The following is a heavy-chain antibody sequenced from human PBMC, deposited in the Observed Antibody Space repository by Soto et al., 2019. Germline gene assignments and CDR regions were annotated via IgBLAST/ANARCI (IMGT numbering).Heavy chain of an antibody. CDR2: IKQDGSDE. D-gene: IGHD3-16*01. J-gene: IGHJ4*02. CDR3: GGIGKILFSFNDF. V-gene: IGHV3-7*03. Sequence: EVQLVESGGGLVRPGGSLRLSCAVSGFTFRDYWMSWVRQAPGKGLEWVANIKQDGSDEYYVDSMKGRISISRDNAGNSLPPPMNRLRGEGPAVYFFGGIGKILFSFNDFWGQGTLVTVSS. CDR1: GFTFRDYW.